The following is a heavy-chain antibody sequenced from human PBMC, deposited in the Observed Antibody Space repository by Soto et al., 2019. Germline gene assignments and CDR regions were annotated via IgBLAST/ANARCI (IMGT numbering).Heavy chain of an antibody. J-gene: IGHJ3*02. CDR1: GGSIISNFYY. CDR2: IYYRGST. V-gene: IGHV4-39*01. Sequence: QMQMQESGPGLVKPSETLSLTCTVSGGSIISNFYYWGGIRQPPGKGLQWIGNIYYRGSTNYNPSPKSTVTISVDTSKNQFSLKLSSVTAADTAVYYCARQTDDSYTFNAFDIWGQGTMVTVSS. CDR3: ARQTDDSYTFNAFDI. D-gene: IGHD3-16*01.